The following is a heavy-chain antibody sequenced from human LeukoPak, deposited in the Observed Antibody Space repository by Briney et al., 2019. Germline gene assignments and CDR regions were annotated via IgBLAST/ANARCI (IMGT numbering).Heavy chain of an antibody. D-gene: IGHD3-3*01. V-gene: IGHV4-31*03. CDR1: GGSISSGGYY. CDR3: ARGVYDFWSGFALGY. CDR2: IYYSGST. J-gene: IGHJ4*02. Sequence: PSETLSLTCTVSGGSISSGGYYWSWIRQHPGKGLECIGYIYYSGSTYYNPSLKSRVTISVDTSKNQFSLKLSSVTAADTAVYYCARGVYDFWSGFALGYWGQGTLVTVSS.